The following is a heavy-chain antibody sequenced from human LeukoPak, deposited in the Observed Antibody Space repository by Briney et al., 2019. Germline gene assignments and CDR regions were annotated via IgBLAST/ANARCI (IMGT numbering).Heavy chain of an antibody. CDR1: GDSVSSNSAA. D-gene: IGHD5-18*01. V-gene: IGHV6-1*01. J-gene: IGHJ4*02. Sequence: SQTLSLTCVISGDSVSSNSAAWNWIRLSPSRGLEWLGRTYYKSKWYNDYAISVKSRITINPDTTKNQFSLQLNSVTPEDTAVYFCARGLDTAIAHWGQGTLVTVSS. CDR3: ARGLDTAIAH. CDR2: TYYKSKWYN.